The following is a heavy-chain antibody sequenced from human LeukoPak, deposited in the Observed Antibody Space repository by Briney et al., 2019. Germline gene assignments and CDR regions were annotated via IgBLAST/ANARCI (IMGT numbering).Heavy chain of an antibody. CDR2: INAYNGDT. V-gene: IGHV1-18*01. Sequence: ASVKVSCKASNYTFTSYGMSWVRQAPGQGLEWMAWINAYNGDTNYAQKFQGRVTLTTDTPTSTAYMELRSLRSEDTAVYYCARGGSGVWFDYWGQGTLVTVSS. D-gene: IGHD3-10*01. J-gene: IGHJ4*02. CDR3: ARGGSGVWFDY. CDR1: NYTFTSYG.